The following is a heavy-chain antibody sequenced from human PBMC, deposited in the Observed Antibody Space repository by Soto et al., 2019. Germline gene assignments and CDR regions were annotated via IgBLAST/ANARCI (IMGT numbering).Heavy chain of an antibody. CDR2: ISGSGDST. D-gene: IGHD6-6*01. Sequence: VQMLRSGGGSVQPGGSLRLSCVVSGLSFGSYAMSWVRQTPGKGLEFVSSISGSGDSTYYADSVKGRFIISRDNSNNTVFLQMNSLRVEDTALYYCAKRPPTLWGQGTLVSVSP. CDR1: GLSFGSYA. J-gene: IGHJ4*02. CDR3: AKRPPTL. V-gene: IGHV3-23*01.